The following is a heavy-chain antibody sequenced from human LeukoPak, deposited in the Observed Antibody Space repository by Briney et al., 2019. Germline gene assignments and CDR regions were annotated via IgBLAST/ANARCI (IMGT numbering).Heavy chain of an antibody. Sequence: GGSLRLSCAASGFTFTTYWMSWVRQAPGKGLEWVANIKQDGSDKYYVDSVKGRFTISRDNAKNSLYLQMNSLRADDTAVYYCSRGDRGDYWGQGTLVTVSS. V-gene: IGHV3-7*01. J-gene: IGHJ4*02. CDR3: SRGDRGDY. CDR1: GFTFTTYW. CDR2: IKQDGSDK. D-gene: IGHD3-16*01.